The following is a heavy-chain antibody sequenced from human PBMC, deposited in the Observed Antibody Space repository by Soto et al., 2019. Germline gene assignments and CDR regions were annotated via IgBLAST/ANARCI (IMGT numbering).Heavy chain of an antibody. CDR2: ISGSGGST. CDR3: AKDYYDSSGYRRPFDY. V-gene: IGHV3-23*01. Sequence: GGSLRLSCAASGFTFSSYAMSWVRQAPGKGLEWVSAISGSGGSTYYADSVKGRFTISRDNSKNTLYLQMNSLRAEDTAVYYCAKDYYDSSGYRRPFDYWGQGTLVTVSS. J-gene: IGHJ4*02. D-gene: IGHD3-22*01. CDR1: GFTFSSYA.